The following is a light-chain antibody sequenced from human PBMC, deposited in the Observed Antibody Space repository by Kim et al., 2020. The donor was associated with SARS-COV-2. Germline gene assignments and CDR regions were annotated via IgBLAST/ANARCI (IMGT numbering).Light chain of an antibody. CDR1: QRISSTY. CDR2: GTS. Sequence: YPGERATLSCRASQRISSTYLAWYQQKPGQAPRRLIYGTSNRATGIPDRFSGSGSGTDFTLTINRMEPEDVAVYYCQQYGTSPLTFGGGTKVDIK. V-gene: IGKV3-20*01. J-gene: IGKJ4*01. CDR3: QQYGTSPLT.